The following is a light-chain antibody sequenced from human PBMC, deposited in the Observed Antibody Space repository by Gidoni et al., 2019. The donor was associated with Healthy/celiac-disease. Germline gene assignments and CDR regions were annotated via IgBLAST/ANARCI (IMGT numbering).Light chain of an antibody. CDR1: QSVSSN. CDR2: GAS. J-gene: IGKJ1*01. V-gene: IGKV3-15*01. Sequence: EIVMTQSPATLSVSPGERATLSCRASQSVSSNLAWYQQKPGQAPRLLIYGASTRATGIPARFSGRGSGTEFTLTISSLQSEDFAVYYCQQYNNWPVFXQXTKVEIK. CDR3: QQYNNWPV.